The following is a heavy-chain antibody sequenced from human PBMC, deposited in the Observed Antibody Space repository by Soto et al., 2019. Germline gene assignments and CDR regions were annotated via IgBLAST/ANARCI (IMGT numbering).Heavy chain of an antibody. CDR1: GGSISSGDYY. V-gene: IGHV4-30-4*01. J-gene: IGHJ4*02. Sequence: SETLSLTCTVSGGSISSGDYYWSWIRQPPGKGLEWIGYIYYSGSTYYNPSLKSRVTISVDTSKNQFSLKLSSVTAADTSVYYCARGFSTSVEYYFDYWGQGTLVTVSS. CDR3: ARGFSTSVEYYFDY. CDR2: IYYSGST.